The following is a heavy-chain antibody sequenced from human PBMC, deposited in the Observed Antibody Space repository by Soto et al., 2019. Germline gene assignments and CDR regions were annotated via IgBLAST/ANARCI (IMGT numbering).Heavy chain of an antibody. D-gene: IGHD3-22*01. CDR2: IWYDGSNN. CDR3: ARDGVGYYDSSGYSAYFQH. V-gene: IGHV3-33*01. J-gene: IGHJ1*01. Sequence: QVQLVESGGGVVQPGRSLRPSCAASGFTFSNYGMNWVRQAPGKGLGWVAVIWYDGSNNYLADSVMGRFTISRDNSKNTLYLQMNSLRAEDTAVYYCARDGVGYYDSSGYSAYFQHWGQGTLVTVSS. CDR1: GFTFSNYG.